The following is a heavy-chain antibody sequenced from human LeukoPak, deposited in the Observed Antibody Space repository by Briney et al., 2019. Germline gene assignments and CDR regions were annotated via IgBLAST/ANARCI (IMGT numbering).Heavy chain of an antibody. D-gene: IGHD5-12*01. CDR2: IYYSGST. CDR1: GGSISSYY. Sequence: SETLSLTCTVSGGSISSYYWSWIRQPPGKGLEWIGYIYYSGSTNYNPSLKSRVTISVDTSKNQFSLKLSSVTAADTAVYYCARDTRYDSGKSAIWYFDLWGRGTLVTVSS. CDR3: ARDTRYDSGKSAIWYFDL. J-gene: IGHJ2*01. V-gene: IGHV4-59*01.